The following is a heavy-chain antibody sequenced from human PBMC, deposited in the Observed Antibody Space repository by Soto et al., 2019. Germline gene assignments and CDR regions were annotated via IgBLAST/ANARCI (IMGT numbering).Heavy chain of an antibody. D-gene: IGHD1-26*01. V-gene: IGHV4-61*08. J-gene: IGHJ4*02. CDR2: ISYTGDT. CDR1: GDSVSSDGYF. CDR3: ARIVVGATTDY. Sequence: QVQLRESGPGLLKPSETLSLTCTVSGDSVSSDGYFWTWVRQPPGKGLARIAYISYTGDTNYNPSLKTRVTISVETTTNQFSLKVRSVSAADTAMCFCARIVVGATTDYWGQGTMVTVSS.